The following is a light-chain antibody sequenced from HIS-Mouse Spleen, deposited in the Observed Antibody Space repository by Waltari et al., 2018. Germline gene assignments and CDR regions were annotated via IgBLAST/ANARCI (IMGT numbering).Light chain of an antibody. J-gene: IGKJ4*01. Sequence: EIVLTQSPGTLSLSPGERATLSCRASQSVRSSYFAWYQQKPGQAHRLLIYGASSRATGIPDRFSGSGSGTDFTLTISRLEPEDFAVYYCQQYGSSPPALTFGGGTK. CDR1: QSVRSSY. V-gene: IGKV3-20*01. CDR3: QQYGSSPPALT. CDR2: GAS.